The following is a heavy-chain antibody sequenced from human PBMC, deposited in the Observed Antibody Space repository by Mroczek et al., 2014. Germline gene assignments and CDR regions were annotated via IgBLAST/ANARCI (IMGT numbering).Heavy chain of an antibody. V-gene: IGHV3-30*18. D-gene: IGHD6-13*01. J-gene: IGHJ1*01. CDR1: GFTFSSYG. CDR2: ISYDGSNK. CDR3: AKTRGIAAAGIQH. Sequence: QVQLVESGGGVVQPGRSLRLSCAASGFTFSSYGMHWVRQAPGKGLEWVAVISYDGSNKYYADSVKGRFTISRDNSKNTLYLQMNSLRAEDTAVYYCAKTRGIAAAGIQHWGQGTLVHRLL.